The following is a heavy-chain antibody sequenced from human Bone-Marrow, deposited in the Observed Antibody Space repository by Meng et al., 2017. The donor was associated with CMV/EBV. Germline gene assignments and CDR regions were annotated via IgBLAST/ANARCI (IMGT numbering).Heavy chain of an antibody. CDR1: GGSISSYY. J-gene: IGHJ4*02. V-gene: IGHV4-59*01. D-gene: IGHD1-26*01. CDR2: IYYSGST. Sequence: GSLRLSCTVSGGSISSYYWSWIRQPPGKGLEWIGYIYYSGSTNYNPPLKSRVTISVDTSKNQFSLKLSSVTAADTAVYYCASVERGTFDYWGQGTLVTVSS. CDR3: ASVERGTFDY.